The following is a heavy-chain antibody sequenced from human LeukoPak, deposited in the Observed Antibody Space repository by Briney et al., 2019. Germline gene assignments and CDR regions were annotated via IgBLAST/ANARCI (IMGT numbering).Heavy chain of an antibody. Sequence: GGSLRLPCAASGFTFSRYWMHWVRQAPGKGLVWVSCINSDGSGTSYADSVKGRFTISRDNAKNTLYLQMNSLRAEDTAAYYCARELSAISNWFDPWGQGTLVTVSS. J-gene: IGHJ5*02. V-gene: IGHV3-74*01. CDR1: GFTFSRYW. CDR3: ARELSAISNWFDP. CDR2: INSDGSGT. D-gene: IGHD6-19*01.